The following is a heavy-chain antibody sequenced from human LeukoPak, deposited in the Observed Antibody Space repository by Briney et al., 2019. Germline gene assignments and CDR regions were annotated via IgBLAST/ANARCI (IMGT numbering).Heavy chain of an antibody. Sequence: SETLSLTCAVDGGFFSGYYCSWIRRPAGNGLEWSGEVNHSGRTNYNPSLKSQGTISVDTSKNQFSLKLSSVTAADTAVYYCARGSRSNGLWFGELSAAGPPSYYYYYTDVWGKGTTVTVSS. CDR1: GGFFSGYY. V-gene: IGHV4-34*01. CDR3: ARGSRSNGLWFGELSAAGPPSYYYYYTDV. D-gene: IGHD3-10*01. CDR2: VNHSGRT. J-gene: IGHJ6*03.